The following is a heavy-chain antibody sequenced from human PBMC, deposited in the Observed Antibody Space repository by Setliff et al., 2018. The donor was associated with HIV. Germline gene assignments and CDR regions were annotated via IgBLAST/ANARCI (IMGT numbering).Heavy chain of an antibody. V-gene: IGHV4-34*01. CDR1: GGSFSDYS. Sequence: PSETLSLTCAVYGGSFSDYSWNWIRQPPGKGLEWIGEINRGGSTNYNPSLKSRAIISVDTSKKHLSLNLTSVTAADTAVYYCATRGWNGYKAFDYWGQGTLVTVSS. CDR3: ATRGWNGYKAFDY. J-gene: IGHJ4*02. CDR2: INRGGST. D-gene: IGHD1-1*01.